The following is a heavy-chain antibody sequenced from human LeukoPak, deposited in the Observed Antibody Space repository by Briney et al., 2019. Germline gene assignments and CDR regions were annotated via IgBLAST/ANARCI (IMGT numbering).Heavy chain of an antibody. D-gene: IGHD6-13*01. CDR1: GGSISSGSYY. CDR2: IYTSGST. V-gene: IGHV4-61*02. J-gene: IGHJ2*01. Sequence: SETLSLTCTVSGGSISSGSYYWSWIRQPAGKRLEWIGRIYTSGSTNYNPSLKSRVTISVDTSKNQFSLKLSSVTAADTAVYYCARDKYSSSGLDLWGRGTLVTVSS. CDR3: ARDKYSSSGLDL.